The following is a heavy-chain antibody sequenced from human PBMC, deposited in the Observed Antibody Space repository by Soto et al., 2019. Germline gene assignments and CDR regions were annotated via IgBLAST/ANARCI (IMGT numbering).Heavy chain of an antibody. Sequence: EVQLVESGGGLVQPGGSLRLSCAASGFTFSSYWMSWVRQAPGKGLEWVANIKQDGSEKYYVDSVKGRFTISRDNAKNSLYLQMNSLRAEDTAVYYGARDWWRVYGNWFDPWGQGTLVTVSS. J-gene: IGHJ5*02. CDR3: ARDWWRVYGNWFDP. V-gene: IGHV3-7*05. CDR1: GFTFSSYW. D-gene: IGHD2-15*01. CDR2: IKQDGSEK.